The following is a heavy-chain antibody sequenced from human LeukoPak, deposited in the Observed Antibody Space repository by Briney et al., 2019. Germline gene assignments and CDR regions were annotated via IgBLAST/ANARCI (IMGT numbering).Heavy chain of an antibody. J-gene: IGHJ4*02. Sequence: GGSLRLSCAASGFTLSSYGMHWVRQAPGKGLEWVAVISYDGSNKYYADSVKGRFTISRDNSKNTLYLQMNSLRAEDTAVYYCAKVAGSGFPFDYWGQGTLVTVSS. CDR1: GFTLSSYG. D-gene: IGHD6-19*01. V-gene: IGHV3-30*18. CDR2: ISYDGSNK. CDR3: AKVAGSGFPFDY.